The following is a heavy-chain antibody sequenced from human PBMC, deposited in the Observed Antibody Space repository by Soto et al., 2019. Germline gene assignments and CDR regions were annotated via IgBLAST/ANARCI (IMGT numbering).Heavy chain of an antibody. CDR2: IIPILGIA. Sequence: QVQLVQSGAEVKKPGSSVKVSCKASGGTFSSYTISWVRQAPGQGLEWMGRIIPILGIANYAQKFQGRVTITADKSTSTAYMELSSLRSEDTAVYYCARIAGYSGSNYGFGPDAFDIWGQGTMVTVSS. J-gene: IGHJ3*02. CDR3: ARIAGYSGSNYGFGPDAFDI. V-gene: IGHV1-69*02. D-gene: IGHD1-26*01. CDR1: GGTFSSYT.